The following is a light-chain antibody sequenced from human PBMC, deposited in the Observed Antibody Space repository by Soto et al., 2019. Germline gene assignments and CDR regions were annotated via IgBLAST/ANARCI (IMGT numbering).Light chain of an antibody. CDR3: GTWDSSLSAKV. V-gene: IGLV1-51*01. CDR2: DNN. Sequence: QSVLTQPPSVSAAPGQKVTISCSGSSSNIGNNYVSWYQQLPGTAPKLLIYDNNKRPSGIPDRFSDSKSGTSATLGITGLQTGDEADYYCGTWDSSLSAKVFGTGTKLTVL. J-gene: IGLJ1*01. CDR1: SSNIGNNY.